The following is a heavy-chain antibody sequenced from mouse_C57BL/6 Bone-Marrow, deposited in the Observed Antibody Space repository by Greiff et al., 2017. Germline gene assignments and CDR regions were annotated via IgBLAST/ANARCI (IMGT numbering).Heavy chain of an antibody. V-gene: IGHV2-9-1*01. D-gene: IGHD1-1*01. Sequence: LKVVEPGPGLVAPSQSLYITCTVSGFSLTSYAISWVRQPPGKGLEWLGVIWTGGGTNYNTALKNGMSISKDNSSSQVFLNMNSLQTDYTARYYCARNSPVYYYGSSLDYWGQGTTLTVSS. CDR3: ARNSPVYYYGSSLDY. J-gene: IGHJ2*01. CDR2: IWTGGGT. CDR1: GFSLTSYA.